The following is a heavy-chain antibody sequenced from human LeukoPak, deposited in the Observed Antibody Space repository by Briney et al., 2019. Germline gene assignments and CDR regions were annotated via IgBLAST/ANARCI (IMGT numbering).Heavy chain of an antibody. D-gene: IGHD3-22*01. CDR3: ASGDTTGYSGDAFNI. V-gene: IGHV3-33*03. CDR2: IWYDGSNK. J-gene: IGHJ3*02. CDR1: GFTFSRYG. Sequence: RRSLRLSCVASGFTFSRYGMHWVRQAPGKGLEWVAIIWYDGSNKYYADSVKGRFTISRDTSKNTLYMQMDSLRAEDTAVYYCASGDTTGYSGDAFNIWGQGTMVTVPS.